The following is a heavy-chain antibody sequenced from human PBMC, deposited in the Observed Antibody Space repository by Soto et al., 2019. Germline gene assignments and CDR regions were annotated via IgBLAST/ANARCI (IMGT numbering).Heavy chain of an antibody. CDR2: IYYSGST. CDR1: GGSISSYY. V-gene: IGHV4-59*01. Sequence: SETLSLTCTVSGGSISSYYWSWIRQPPGRGLDWIGYIYYSGSTNYNPSLKSRVTISVDTSKNQFSLKLSSVTAVDTAVYYFARETYYDILTGYYSERAFDIWGQGTMVTVSS. J-gene: IGHJ3*02. CDR3: ARETYYDILTGYYSERAFDI. D-gene: IGHD3-9*01.